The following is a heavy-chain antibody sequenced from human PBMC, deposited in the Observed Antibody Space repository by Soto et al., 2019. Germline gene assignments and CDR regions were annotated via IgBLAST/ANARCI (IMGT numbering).Heavy chain of an antibody. V-gene: IGHV3-48*02. D-gene: IGHD2-15*01. CDR3: ARHSFLGGGSQFDY. CDR1: GFTFSSYS. Sequence: LRLSCAASGFTFSSYSMNWVRQAPGKGLEWVSYISSSSSTIYYADSVKGRFTISRDNAKNSLYLQMNSLRDEDTAVYYCARHSFLGGGSQFDYWGQGTLVTVSS. CDR2: ISSSSSTI. J-gene: IGHJ4*02.